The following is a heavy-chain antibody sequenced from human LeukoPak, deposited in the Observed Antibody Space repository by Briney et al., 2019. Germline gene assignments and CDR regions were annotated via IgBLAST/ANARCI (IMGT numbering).Heavy chain of an antibody. CDR3: ARDQREQWLVLLDY. D-gene: IGHD6-19*01. Sequence: GASVKVSCKASGGTFSSYAISWVRQAPGQGLEWMGIINPSGGSTSYAQKFQGRVTMTRDMSTSTVYMELSSLRSEDTAVYYCARDQREQWLVLLDYWGQGTLVTVSS. V-gene: IGHV1-46*01. J-gene: IGHJ4*02. CDR1: GGTFSSYA. CDR2: INPSGGST.